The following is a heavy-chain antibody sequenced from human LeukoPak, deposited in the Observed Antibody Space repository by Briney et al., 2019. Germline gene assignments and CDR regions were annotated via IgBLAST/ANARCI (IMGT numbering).Heavy chain of an antibody. CDR3: ARNRLRYFDWLLGHFDY. CDR1: GGSISSYY. V-gene: IGHV4-59*04. CDR2: IYYSGST. D-gene: IGHD3-9*01. Sequence: SETLSLTCTVSGGSISSYYWSWIRQPPGKGLEWIGYIYYSGSTYYNPSLKSRVTISVDTSKNQFSLKLSSVTAADTAVYYCARNRLRYFDWLLGHFDYWGQGTLVTVSS. J-gene: IGHJ4*02.